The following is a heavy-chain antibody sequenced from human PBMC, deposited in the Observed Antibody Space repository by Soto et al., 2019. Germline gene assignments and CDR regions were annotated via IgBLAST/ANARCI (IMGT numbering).Heavy chain of an antibody. D-gene: IGHD5-12*01. CDR1: GLTFSSSW. CDR2: ISIGGSET. CDR3: VRGYTGYGNFDY. V-gene: IGHV3-74*01. J-gene: IGHJ4*02. Sequence: GGSLRLSCEASGLTFSSSWMHWVRQAPGKGLVWVSRISIGGSETYYADSVKGRFTISRDNARNTLYLQMDSVRAEDTAVYFCVRGYTGYGNFDYWGQGTLVTVSS.